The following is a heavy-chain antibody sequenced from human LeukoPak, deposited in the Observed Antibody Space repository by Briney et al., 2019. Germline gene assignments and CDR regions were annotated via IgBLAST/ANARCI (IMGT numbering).Heavy chain of an antibody. Sequence: GGSLRLSCAASGFTFSDYYMSWIRQAPGKGLEWVSYISSSGSTIYYADSVKGRFTISRHNSKNTLYLQMNSLRAEDTAVYYCAKDLEDWNLGVLDYWGQGTLVTVSS. CDR1: GFTFSDYY. D-gene: IGHD1-7*01. CDR3: AKDLEDWNLGVLDY. V-gene: IGHV3-11*01. J-gene: IGHJ4*02. CDR2: ISSSGSTI.